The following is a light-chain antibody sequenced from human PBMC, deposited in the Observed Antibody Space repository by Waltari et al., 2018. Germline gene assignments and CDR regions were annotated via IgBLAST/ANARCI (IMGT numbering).Light chain of an antibody. Sequence: QSALTQPASVSGSPGQSITISCAGSRSDVGTYDRVPWYQQHPGKAPKLIIYEVTKRPSGVPDRFSGSKSGNTASLTISGLQAADEADYYCCSCAGVTPYVLFGGGTKVTVL. J-gene: IGLJ2*01. CDR3: CSCAGVTPYVL. V-gene: IGLV2-23*02. CDR2: EVT. CDR1: RSDVGTYDR.